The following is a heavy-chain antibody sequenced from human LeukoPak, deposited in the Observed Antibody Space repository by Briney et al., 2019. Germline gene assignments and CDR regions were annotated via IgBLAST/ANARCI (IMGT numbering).Heavy chain of an antibody. CDR1: GGSISSSSYY. D-gene: IGHD3-3*01. CDR3: ARRPSYDFWSGYSNWFDP. J-gene: IGHJ5*02. Sequence: SETLSLTCTVSGGSISSSSYYWGWIRQPPGKGLEWIGGIYYSGSTYYNPSLKSRVTISVDTSKNQFSLKLSSVTAADTAVYYCARRPSYDFWSGYSNWFDPWGQGTLVTVSS. V-gene: IGHV4-39*01. CDR2: IYYSGST.